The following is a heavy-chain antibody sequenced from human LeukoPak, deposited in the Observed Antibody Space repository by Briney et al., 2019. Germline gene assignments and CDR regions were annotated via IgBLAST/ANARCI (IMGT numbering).Heavy chain of an antibody. CDR2: ISGSGGYT. V-gene: IGHV3-23*01. Sequence: PGGTLRLSCAASGFTFSSYGMSWVRQAPGKGLEWVSGISGSGGYTYYADSVKGRFTIPRDNSKNTLYLQMNSLRAEDTAVYYCAKDPLIGGSGSWFDPWGQGTQVTVSS. J-gene: IGHJ5*02. CDR3: AKDPLIGGSGSWFDP. CDR1: GFTFSSYG. D-gene: IGHD3-22*01.